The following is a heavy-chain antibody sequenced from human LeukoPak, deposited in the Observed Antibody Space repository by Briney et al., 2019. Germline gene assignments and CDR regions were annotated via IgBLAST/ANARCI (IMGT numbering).Heavy chain of an antibody. Sequence: GGSLRLSCAASGFTVSSQNMNWVRQAPGKGLEWVSVIYSGGGTYYADSVNGRFTISRDNSKNTLYLQMNSLRADDTAVYYCASSVYSGSPTKSFDYWGQGTLVTVSS. V-gene: IGHV3-53*01. J-gene: IGHJ4*02. CDR2: IYSGGGT. CDR3: ASSVYSGSPTKSFDY. CDR1: GFTVSSQN. D-gene: IGHD3-10*01.